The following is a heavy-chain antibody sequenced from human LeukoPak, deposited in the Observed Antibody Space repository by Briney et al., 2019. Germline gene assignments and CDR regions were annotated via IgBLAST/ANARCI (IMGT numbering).Heavy chain of an antibody. V-gene: IGHV4-34*01. D-gene: IGHD3-10*01. Sequence: PSETLSLTCAVYGGSFSGYYRSWIRQPPGKGLEWIGEINHSGSTNYNPSLKSRVTISVDTSKNQFSLKLSSVTAADTAVYYCARVYRRNYYGSGAPLDYWGQGTLVTVSS. J-gene: IGHJ4*02. CDR3: ARVYRRNYYGSGAPLDY. CDR1: GGSFSGYY. CDR2: INHSGST.